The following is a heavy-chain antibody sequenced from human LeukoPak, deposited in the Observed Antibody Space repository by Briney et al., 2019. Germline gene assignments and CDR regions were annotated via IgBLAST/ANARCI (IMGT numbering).Heavy chain of an antibody. J-gene: IGHJ4*02. CDR2: TSGSGGST. V-gene: IGHV3-23*01. CDR1: GFTFSSYA. D-gene: IGHD3-16*02. Sequence: GGSLRLSCAASGFTFSSYAMSWVRQAPGKGLEWVSATSGSGGSTYYADSVKGRFTISRDNSKNTLYLQMNSLRAEDTAVYYCARDLTLRLGELSFDYWGQGTLVTVSS. CDR3: ARDLTLRLGELSFDY.